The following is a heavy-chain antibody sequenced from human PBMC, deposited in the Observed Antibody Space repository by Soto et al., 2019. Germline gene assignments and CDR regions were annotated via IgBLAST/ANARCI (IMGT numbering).Heavy chain of an antibody. J-gene: IGHJ5*02. CDR1: GYTFTSYG. CDR2: ISAYNGNT. D-gene: IGHD3-3*01. V-gene: IGHV1-18*01. CDR3: ARDIENGNLEWLWSAWFDP. Sequence: GASVKVSCKASGYTFTSYGISWVRQAPGQGLEWMGWISAYNGNTNYAQKLQGRVTMTTDTSTSTAYMGLRSLRSDDTAVYYCARDIENGNLEWLWSAWFDPWGQGTLVTVSS.